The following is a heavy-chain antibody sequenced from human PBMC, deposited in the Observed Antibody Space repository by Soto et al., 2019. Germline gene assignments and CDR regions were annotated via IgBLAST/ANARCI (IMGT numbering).Heavy chain of an antibody. V-gene: IGHV3-30-3*01. Sequence: VQLVESGGGVVQPGRSLRLSCAASGFTFSSYAMHWVRQAPGKGLEWVAVISYDGSNKYYADSVKGRFTISRDNSKNTLYLQMNSLRAEDTAVYYCARDTQAATFDYWGQGTLVTVSS. CDR1: GFTFSSYA. J-gene: IGHJ4*02. CDR3: ARDTQAATFDY. D-gene: IGHD6-25*01. CDR2: ISYDGSNK.